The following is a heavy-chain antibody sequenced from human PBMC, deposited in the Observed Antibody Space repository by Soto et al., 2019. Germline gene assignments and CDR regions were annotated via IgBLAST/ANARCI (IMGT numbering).Heavy chain of an antibody. J-gene: IGHJ4*02. CDR1: GFTFSSYS. CDR3: ASAPRMVRGVIIPNFDY. D-gene: IGHD3-10*01. Sequence: PGGSLRLSCAASGFTFSSYSMNWVRQAPGKGLEWVSYISSSSSTIYYADSVKGRFTISRDNAKNSLYLQMNSLRDEDTAVYYCASAPRMVRGVIIPNFDYWGQGTLVTSPQ. V-gene: IGHV3-48*02. CDR2: ISSSSSTI.